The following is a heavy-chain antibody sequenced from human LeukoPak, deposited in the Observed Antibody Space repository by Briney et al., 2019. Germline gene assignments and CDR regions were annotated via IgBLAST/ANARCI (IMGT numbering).Heavy chain of an antibody. CDR2: INHSGST. V-gene: IGHV4-34*01. J-gene: IGHJ5*02. D-gene: IGHD3-3*01. CDR1: GGSFSGYY. Sequence: PSETLSLTCAVYGGSFSGYYWSWIRQPPGKGLEWIGEINHSGSTNYNPSLKSRVTISVDTSKNQFSLKLSSVTAADTAVYYCARLYYDFWSGYSNWFDPWGQGTLVTVSS. CDR3: ARLYYDFWSGYSNWFDP.